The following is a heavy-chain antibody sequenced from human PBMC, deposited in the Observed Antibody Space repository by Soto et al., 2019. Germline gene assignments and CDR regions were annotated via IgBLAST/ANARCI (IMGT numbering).Heavy chain of an antibody. V-gene: IGHV3-30*18. Sequence: QVQLVESGGGVVQPGRSLRLSCAASGFTFSSYGMHWVRQAPGKGLEWVAGISYDGSNKYYADSVKGRFTISRDNSKNTLYLQMNSLRAEDTAVYYCAKDLDDPYYFDYWGQGTLVSVSS. CDR1: GFTFSSYG. CDR2: ISYDGSNK. J-gene: IGHJ4*02. CDR3: AKDLDDPYYFDY. D-gene: IGHD3-16*01.